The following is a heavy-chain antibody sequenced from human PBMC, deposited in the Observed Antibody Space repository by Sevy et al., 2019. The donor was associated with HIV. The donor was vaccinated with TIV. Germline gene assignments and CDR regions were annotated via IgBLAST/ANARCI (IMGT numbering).Heavy chain of an antibody. V-gene: IGHV3-30*18. Sequence: GGSLRLSCAASGFTFSSYGMHWVRQAPGKGLEWVAVISYDGSNKYYADSVKGRFTISRDNSKNTLYLQMNSLRAEDTAVYYCAKDAYYDYVWGSYRYTPDAFDIWGQGTMDNVSS. CDR3: AKDAYYDYVWGSYRYTPDAFDI. CDR2: ISYDGSNK. D-gene: IGHD3-16*02. CDR1: GFTFSSYG. J-gene: IGHJ3*02.